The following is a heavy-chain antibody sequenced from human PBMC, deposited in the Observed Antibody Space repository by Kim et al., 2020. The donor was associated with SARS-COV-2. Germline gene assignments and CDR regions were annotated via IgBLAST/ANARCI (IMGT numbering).Heavy chain of an antibody. D-gene: IGHD2-21*01. CDR3: AKEYLRGRVIILYFFDN. Sequence: GGSLRLSCAASGFTFNDFGLHWVRQAPGKGLEWVAAISYDGSNKYYADSVKGRFTISRDSSKKTLSLQMNSLRTEDTAVYYCAKEYLRGRVIILYFFDNWGQKALVTASS. V-gene: IGHV3-30*18. J-gene: IGHJ4*02. CDR1: GFTFNDFG. CDR2: ISYDGSNK.